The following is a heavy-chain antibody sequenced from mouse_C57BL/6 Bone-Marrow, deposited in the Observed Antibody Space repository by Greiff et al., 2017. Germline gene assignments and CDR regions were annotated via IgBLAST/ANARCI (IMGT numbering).Heavy chain of an antibody. V-gene: IGHV14-4*01. CDR3: THLCYYDYELYAGDY. J-gene: IGHJ4*01. CDR2: IDPENGAT. Sequence: VQLQQSGAELVRPGASVKLSCTASGFNIKDDYMHWVKQRPEQGLEWIGWIDPENGATEYASKFQGKATITADTSSNTADLPLSSLTSEDTAVYDCTHLCYYDYELYAGDYWGRGTSVTGAS. CDR1: GFNIKDDY. D-gene: IGHD2-4*01.